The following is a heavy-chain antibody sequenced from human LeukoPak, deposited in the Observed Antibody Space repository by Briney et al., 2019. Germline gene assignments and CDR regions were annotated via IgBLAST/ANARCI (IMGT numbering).Heavy chain of an antibody. D-gene: IGHD2-2*01. CDR2: FDPEDGET. CDR1: GYTFTSYY. CDR3: ATDSEVPAARGYYYGMDV. V-gene: IGHV1-24*01. Sequence: ASVKVSCKASGYTFTSYYMHWVRQAPGKGLEWMGGFDPEDGETIYAQKFQGRVTMTEDTSTDTAYMELSSLRSEDTAVYYCATDSEVPAARGYYYGMDVWGQGTTVTVSS. J-gene: IGHJ6*02.